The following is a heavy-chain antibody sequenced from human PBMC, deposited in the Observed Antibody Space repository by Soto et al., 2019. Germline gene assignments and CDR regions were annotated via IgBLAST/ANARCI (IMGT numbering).Heavy chain of an antibody. CDR3: ARRIYSGSYFYYYYGMGV. CDR1: GGSISSSSYY. V-gene: IGHV4-39*01. Sequence: SETLSLTCTVSGGSISSSSYYWGWIRQPPGKGLEWIGSIYYSGSTYYNPSLKSRVTISVDTSKNQFSLKLSSVTAADTAVYYCARRIYSGSYFYYYYGMGVWGQGTTVTVSS. D-gene: IGHD1-26*01. J-gene: IGHJ6*02. CDR2: IYYSGST.